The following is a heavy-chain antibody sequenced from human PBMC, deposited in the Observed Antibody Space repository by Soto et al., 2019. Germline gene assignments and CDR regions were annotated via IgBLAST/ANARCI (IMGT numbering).Heavy chain of an antibody. D-gene: IGHD2-15*01. CDR3: ARGDLGYCSGGSCQGAFDI. CDR1: GGTFSGYA. V-gene: IGHV1-69*06. CDR2: IIPIFGTA. Sequence: QVQLVQSGAEVKKPGSSVKVSCKASGGTFSGYAISWVRQAPGQGLEWMGGIIPIFGTANYAQKFQGRVTITADKSTSTAYMELSSLRSEDTAVYYCARGDLGYCSGGSCQGAFDIWGQGTMVTVSS. J-gene: IGHJ3*02.